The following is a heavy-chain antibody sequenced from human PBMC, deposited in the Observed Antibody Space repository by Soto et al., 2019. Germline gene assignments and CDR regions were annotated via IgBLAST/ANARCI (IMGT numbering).Heavy chain of an antibody. CDR3: ARVGYYDSSGYFDY. Sequence: SETLSLTCTVSGGSISSGGYYWSWIRQHPGKGLEWIGSIYHSGSTYYNPSLKSRVTISVDTSKNQFSLKLSSVTAADTAVYYCARVGYYDSSGYFDYWGQGTLVTV. CDR2: IYHSGST. V-gene: IGHV4-39*07. J-gene: IGHJ4*02. CDR1: GGSISSGGYY. D-gene: IGHD3-22*01.